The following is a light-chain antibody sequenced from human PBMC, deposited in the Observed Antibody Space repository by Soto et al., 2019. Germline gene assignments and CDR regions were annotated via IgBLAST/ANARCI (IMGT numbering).Light chain of an antibody. CDR2: GAS. J-gene: IGKJ3*01. CDR3: QHYGSSPPEFT. Sequence: EIVLTQSPGTLSLSPGERATLSCRASQSVSSNYLAWYQQRPGQAPRLLIFGASYRAAGIPDRFSGSGSGTDFSLTISILEPDDFAVYYGQHYGSSPPEFTFGPGTKVDSK. V-gene: IGKV3-20*01. CDR1: QSVSSNY.